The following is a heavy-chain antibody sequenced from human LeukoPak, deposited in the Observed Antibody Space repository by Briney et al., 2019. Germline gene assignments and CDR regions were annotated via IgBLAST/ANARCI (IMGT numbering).Heavy chain of an antibody. D-gene: IGHD2-2*01. CDR1: GYTFTGYY. V-gene: IGHV1-2*02. J-gene: IGHJ3*02. CDR2: ISPNSGGT. CDR3: ARGSIVEVPEANAFDI. Sequence: GASVKVSFKASGYTFTGYYLHWVRQAPGQGLEWMGWISPNSGGTKFAQKFQGRVTMTRDTSISTAYMELSGLRSDDTALFYCARGSIVEVPEANAFDIWGQGTLVTVSS.